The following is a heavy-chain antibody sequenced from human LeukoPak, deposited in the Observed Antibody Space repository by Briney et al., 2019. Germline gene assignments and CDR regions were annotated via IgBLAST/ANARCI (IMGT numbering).Heavy chain of an antibody. CDR3: ARDFPRDRSTGEVGAFDI. Sequence: GASVKVSCKASGGTFSSYAISWVRQAPGQGLEWMGGIIPIFGTANYAQKFQGRVTITTDESTSTAYMELSSLRSEDTAVYYCARDFPRDRSTGEVGAFDIWGQGTMVTVSS. V-gene: IGHV1-69*05. J-gene: IGHJ3*02. CDR2: IIPIFGTA. D-gene: IGHD7-27*01. CDR1: GGTFSSYA.